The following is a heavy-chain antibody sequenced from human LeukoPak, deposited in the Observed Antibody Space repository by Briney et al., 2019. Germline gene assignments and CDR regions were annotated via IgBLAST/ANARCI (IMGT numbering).Heavy chain of an antibody. J-gene: IGHJ4*02. D-gene: IGHD3/OR15-3a*01. CDR3: ARAPTQDLVDY. V-gene: IGHV4-34*01. CDR1: GGSFSGYY. CDR2: IYHSGST. Sequence: SETLSLTCAVYGGSFSGYYWGWIRQPPGKGLEWIGSIYHSGSTYYNPSLKSRVTISVDTSKNQFSLKLTPVTAADTAVYYCARAPTQDLVDYWGQGTLVTVSS.